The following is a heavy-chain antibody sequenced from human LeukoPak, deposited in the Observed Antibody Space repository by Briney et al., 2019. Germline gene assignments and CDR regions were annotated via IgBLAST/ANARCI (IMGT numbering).Heavy chain of an antibody. Sequence: GGSLRLSCAASGFTFSSYSMNWVRQAPGKGLEWISYISRSGTTIYNADSVKGRFSISRDNAKNSLYLQRDSPRDENTAVYYCAREYNSSWYYFDYWGLGTLVTVSS. J-gene: IGHJ4*02. V-gene: IGHV3-48*02. D-gene: IGHD6-13*01. CDR1: GFTFSSYS. CDR2: ISRSGTTI. CDR3: AREYNSSWYYFDY.